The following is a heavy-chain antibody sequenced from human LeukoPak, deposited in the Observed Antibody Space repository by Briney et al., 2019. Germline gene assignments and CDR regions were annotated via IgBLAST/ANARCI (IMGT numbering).Heavy chain of an antibody. CDR3: ARDNYYDSSGYYYPFDY. CDR2: IYYSGST. CDR1: GGSISSYY. Sequence: SETLSLTCTVSGGSISSYYWSWIRQPPGKGLEWIGYIYYSGSTYYNPSLKSRVTISVDTSKNQFSLKLSSVTAADTAVYYCARDNYYDSSGYYYPFDYWGQGTLVTVSS. V-gene: IGHV4-59*12. D-gene: IGHD3-22*01. J-gene: IGHJ4*02.